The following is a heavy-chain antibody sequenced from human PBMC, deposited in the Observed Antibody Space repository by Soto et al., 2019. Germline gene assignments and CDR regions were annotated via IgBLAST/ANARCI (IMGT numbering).Heavy chain of an antibody. CDR2: IYYSGST. J-gene: IGHJ4*02. CDR3: AASGSNGQFDY. Sequence: SETLSLTCTVSGGSISSGGYYWSWIRQHPGKGLEWIGYIYYSGSTYYNPSLKSRVTISVDTSKNQLSLKLSSATAADTAVYYCAASGSNGQFDYWGQGTLVTVSS. D-gene: IGHD3-10*01. CDR1: GGSISSGGYY. V-gene: IGHV4-31*03.